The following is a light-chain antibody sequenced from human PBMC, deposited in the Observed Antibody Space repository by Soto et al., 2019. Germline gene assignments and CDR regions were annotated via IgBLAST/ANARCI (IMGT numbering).Light chain of an antibody. CDR2: EVS. CDR3: SSYAGANKLL. CDR1: NSDVGGYNF. Sequence: QSALTQPPSASGSPGQSVTISCTGTNSDVGGYNFVSWYQQHPGKAPKLMIYEVSQRPAGVPDRFSGSKSGNRASLTVSGLQAEDEADYYCSSYAGANKLLFGGGTQLTVL. J-gene: IGLJ2*01. V-gene: IGLV2-8*01.